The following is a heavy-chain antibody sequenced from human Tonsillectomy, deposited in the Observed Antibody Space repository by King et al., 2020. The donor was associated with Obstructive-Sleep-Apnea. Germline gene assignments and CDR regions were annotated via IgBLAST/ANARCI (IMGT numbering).Heavy chain of an antibody. CDR1: VGSISSSSYY. V-gene: IGHV4-39*07. CDR3: ARDTYYYDSSPRYYFDY. CDR2: IYYSGST. J-gene: IGHJ4*02. Sequence: VQLQESGPGLVKPSETLSLTCTVSVGSISSSSYYWGWIRQPPGKGLEWIGSIYYSGSTYYNPSLKSRGTISVDTSKNQFSLKMSSVTAADTAVYYCARDTYYYDSSPRYYFDYWGQGTLVTVSS. D-gene: IGHD3-22*01.